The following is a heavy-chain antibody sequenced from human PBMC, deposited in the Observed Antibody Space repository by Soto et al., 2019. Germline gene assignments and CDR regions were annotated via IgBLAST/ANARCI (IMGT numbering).Heavy chain of an antibody. J-gene: IGHJ4*02. CDR3: ARNRRQAGTRVVAADIDY. CDR2: IIPIFGTA. Sequence: SVKVSCKASGGTFSSYAISWVRQAPGQGLEWMGGIIPIFGTANYAQKFQGRVTITADESTSTAYMELSSLRSEDTAVYYCARNRRQAGTRVVAADIDYWGQGTLVTVSS. D-gene: IGHD2-15*01. V-gene: IGHV1-69*13. CDR1: GGTFSSYA.